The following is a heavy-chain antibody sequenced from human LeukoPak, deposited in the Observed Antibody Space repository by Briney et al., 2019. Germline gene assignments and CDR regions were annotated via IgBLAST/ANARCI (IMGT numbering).Heavy chain of an antibody. CDR3: AGARNKGSLFDY. D-gene: IGHD1/OR15-1a*01. J-gene: IGHJ4*02. Sequence: SETLSLTCTVSGGSISSSSYYWGWIRQPPGKGLEWIVSIYYSGSTYYNPSLKSRVTISVDTSKNQFSLRLSSVTAADTAVYYCAGARNKGSLFDYWGQGTLVTVSS. V-gene: IGHV4-39*01. CDR1: GGSISSSSYY. CDR2: IYYSGST.